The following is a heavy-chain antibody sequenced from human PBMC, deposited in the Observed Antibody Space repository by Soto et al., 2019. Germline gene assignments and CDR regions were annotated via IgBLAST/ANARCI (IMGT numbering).Heavy chain of an antibody. J-gene: IGHJ6*02. CDR3: ARGRRDYYYYGMDV. Sequence: ASVKVSCKASGGTFSSYAISWLRQAPGQGLEWMGGIIPIFGTANYAQKFQGRVTITADKSTSTAYMELSSLRSEDTAVYYCARGRRDYYYYGMDVWGQGTTVTVSS. CDR2: IIPIFGTA. CDR1: GGTFSSYA. V-gene: IGHV1-69*06.